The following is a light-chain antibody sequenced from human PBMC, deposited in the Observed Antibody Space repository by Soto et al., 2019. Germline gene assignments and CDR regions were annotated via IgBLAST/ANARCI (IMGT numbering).Light chain of an antibody. Sequence: DLQMTQSPSVLSASVGDRVTITCRAHQSIGTYLSWYQQKSGKAPQLLIYGASGLQSGVHSRFRGSASGTEFTLTISGLQPEDFATYYCQQSDTSPRTVGQGTKVEIK. CDR2: GAS. CDR3: QQSDTSPRT. J-gene: IGKJ1*01. CDR1: QSIGTY. V-gene: IGKV1-39*01.